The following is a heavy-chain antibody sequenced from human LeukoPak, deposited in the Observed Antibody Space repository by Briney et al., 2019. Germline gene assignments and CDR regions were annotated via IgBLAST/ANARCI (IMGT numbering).Heavy chain of an antibody. V-gene: IGHV1-69*01. D-gene: IGHD3-16*01. CDR3: ARVVWAYGIAAPYYYYMDV. CDR2: IIPIFGTA. J-gene: IGHJ6*03. Sequence: SVKVSCKASGGTFSSYAISWVRLAPGQGLEWMGGIIPIFGTANYAQKFQGRVTITADESTSTAYMELSSLRSEDTAVYYCARVVWAYGIAAPYYYYMDVWGKGTTVTVSS. CDR1: GGTFSSYA.